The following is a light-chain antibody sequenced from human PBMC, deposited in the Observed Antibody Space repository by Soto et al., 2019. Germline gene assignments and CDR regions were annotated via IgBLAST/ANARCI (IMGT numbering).Light chain of an antibody. CDR3: NSYAGSNNWV. V-gene: IGLV2-8*01. J-gene: IGLJ3*02. Sequence: QSALTQPPSASGSPGQSVTISCTGTSSDVGGYNYVSWYQQHPGKAPKLMIYEVSKRPSGVPDRFSGSKSGNTASLTVSGLQAEDEADYYCNSYAGSNNWVFGGGTKGHRP. CDR1: SSDVGGYNY. CDR2: EVS.